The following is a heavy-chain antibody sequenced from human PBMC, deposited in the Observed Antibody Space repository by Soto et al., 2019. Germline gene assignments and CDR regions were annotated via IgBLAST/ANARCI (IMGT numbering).Heavy chain of an antibody. Sequence: QVQLVQSGAEVKKPGASVKVSCKASGYTFSSYGISWVRQGPGQGLEWMGWISVYNGNKMYAQKFQGRVTMTTDTSTSTAYMELRSVRSDDTGVYYCARDCSGGSCSTAYWGQGTLVTVSS. CDR3: ARDCSGGSCSTAY. CDR2: ISVYNGNK. D-gene: IGHD2-15*01. V-gene: IGHV1-18*01. CDR1: GYTFSSYG. J-gene: IGHJ4*02.